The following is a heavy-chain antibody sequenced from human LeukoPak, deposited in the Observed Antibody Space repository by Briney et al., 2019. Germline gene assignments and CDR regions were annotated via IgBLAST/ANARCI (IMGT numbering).Heavy chain of an antibody. CDR3: AREAVAGRLSYFGY. CDR2: IIPILGIA. J-gene: IGHJ4*02. Sequence: SVKVSCKASGGTFSSYAISWVRQAPGQGLEWMGRIIPILGIANYAQKFQGRVTITADKSTSTAYMELSSLRSEDTAVYYCAREAVAGRLSYFGYWGQGTLVTVSS. V-gene: IGHV1-69*04. CDR1: GGTFSSYA. D-gene: IGHD6-19*01.